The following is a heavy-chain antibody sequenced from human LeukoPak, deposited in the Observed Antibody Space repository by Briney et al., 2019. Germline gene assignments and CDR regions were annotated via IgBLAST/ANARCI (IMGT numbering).Heavy chain of an antibody. CDR1: GGTFSSYA. D-gene: IGHD3-9*01. Sequence: SVKVSCKAFGGTFSSYAISWVRQAPGQGLEWMGGIIPIFGTANYAQKFQGRVTITADESTSTAYMELSSLRSEDTAVYYCARAYDILTGYYNFDYWGQGTLVTVSS. V-gene: IGHV1-69*13. J-gene: IGHJ4*02. CDR3: ARAYDILTGYYNFDY. CDR2: IIPIFGTA.